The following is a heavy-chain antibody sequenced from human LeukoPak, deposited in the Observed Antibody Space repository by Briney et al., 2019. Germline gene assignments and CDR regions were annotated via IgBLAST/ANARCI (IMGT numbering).Heavy chain of an antibody. D-gene: IGHD6-13*01. J-gene: IGHJ6*03. CDR1: GFTVSSNY. V-gene: IGHV3-53*01. CDR2: IYSGGST. Sequence: GGSLRLSCAASGFTVSSNYMSWVRQAPGKGLEWVSVIYSGGSTYYADSVKGRFTISRDNSKNTLYLQMNSLRAEDTAVYYCARAMDSSSGRSDYYYMAVWGKGTRVTLSS. CDR3: ARAMDSSSGRSDYYYMAV.